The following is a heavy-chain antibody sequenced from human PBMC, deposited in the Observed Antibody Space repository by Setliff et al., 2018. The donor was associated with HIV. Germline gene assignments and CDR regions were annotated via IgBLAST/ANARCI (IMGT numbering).Heavy chain of an antibody. V-gene: IGHV1-2*02. CDR1: GYVFSDYQ. CDR3: ARDPAPSSSASYFQH. D-gene: IGHD6-6*01. CDR2: IIPNSGGT. Sequence: GASVKVSCKASGYVFSDYQTHWVRQAPGQGLEYMGYIIPNSGGTTYAQKFQGRVTMTRDTSTSTVYMELSSLRSEDTAVYYCARDPAPSSSASYFQHWGQGTPVTVSS. J-gene: IGHJ1*01.